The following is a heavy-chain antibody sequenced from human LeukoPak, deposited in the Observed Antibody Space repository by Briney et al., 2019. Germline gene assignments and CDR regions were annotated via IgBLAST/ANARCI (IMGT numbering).Heavy chain of an antibody. D-gene: IGHD6-25*01. V-gene: IGHV3-21*01. Sequence: PGGSPRLSCAPPRFTFTSYSISSVRPAPRKGLQRVSPIFSSSSYIYYADSVKSRFTMSRDNAKTSLYLQMNSPRAEDTAVYYCARDGGRMDVWGQATTATASS. J-gene: IGHJ6*02. CDR1: RFTFTSYS. CDR2: IFSSSSYI. CDR3: ARDGGRMDV.